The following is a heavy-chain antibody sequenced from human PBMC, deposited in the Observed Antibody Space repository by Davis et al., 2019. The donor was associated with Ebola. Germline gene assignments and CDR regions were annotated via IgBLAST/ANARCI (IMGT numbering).Heavy chain of an antibody. V-gene: IGHV3-7*03. D-gene: IGHD2-15*01. CDR1: GFTFSSYW. CDR3: AKDGGDCSGGNCYYFDS. J-gene: IGHJ4*02. Sequence: PAGSLRLSCAASGFTFSSYWMSWVRQAPGKGLEWVANIKQDGSEKYYVDSVKGRFTISRDNSKNTLYLQMNSLRAEDTAVYYCAKDGGDCSGGNCYYFDSWGQGALVTVSS. CDR2: IKQDGSEK.